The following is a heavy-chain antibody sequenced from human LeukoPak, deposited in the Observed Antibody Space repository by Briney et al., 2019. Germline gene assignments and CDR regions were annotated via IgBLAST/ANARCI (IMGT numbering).Heavy chain of an antibody. J-gene: IGHJ5*02. D-gene: IGHD3-3*01. CDR2: ISYDGSNK. V-gene: IGHV3-30-3*01. Sequence: GRSLRPSCAASGFTFSSYTIHWVRQAPGKGLEWVTIISYDGSNKYYADSVKGRFTISRDNSKNTLYLQMNSLRAEDTAVYYCARGGQGYDLNWFDPWGQGTLVTVSS. CDR3: ARGGQGYDLNWFDP. CDR1: GFTFSSYT.